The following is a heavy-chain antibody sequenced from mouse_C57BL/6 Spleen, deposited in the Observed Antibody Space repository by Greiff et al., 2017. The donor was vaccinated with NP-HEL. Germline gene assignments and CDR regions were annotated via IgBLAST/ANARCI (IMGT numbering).Heavy chain of an antibody. CDR3: ARALYYSNYYWYFEV. V-gene: IGHV1-80*01. CDR1: GYAFSSYW. Sequence: LVESGAELVKPGASVKISCKASGYAFSSYWMNWVKQRPGKGLEWIGQIYPGDGDTNYNGKFKGKATLTADKSSSTAYMQLSSLTSEDSAVYVCARALYYSNYYWYFEVWGTGTTVTVSS. D-gene: IGHD2-5*01. CDR2: IYPGDGDT. J-gene: IGHJ1*03.